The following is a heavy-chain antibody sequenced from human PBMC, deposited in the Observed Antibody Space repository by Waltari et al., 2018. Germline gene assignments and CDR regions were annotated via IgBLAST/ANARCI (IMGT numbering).Heavy chain of an antibody. Sequence: EVQLVDYGGGLVQLGGSLRLSLAASGFTFLSNWIAWVRQAPGRGLEWVANINQDGGETYYVDSVRGRFTISRDNARNSLYLQMDSLRDEDTALYYCARDRGWNTLDYWGQGTLVTVSS. CDR1: GFTFLSNW. CDR3: ARDRGWNTLDY. J-gene: IGHJ4*02. D-gene: IGHD6-19*01. CDR2: INQDGGET. V-gene: IGHV3-7*04.